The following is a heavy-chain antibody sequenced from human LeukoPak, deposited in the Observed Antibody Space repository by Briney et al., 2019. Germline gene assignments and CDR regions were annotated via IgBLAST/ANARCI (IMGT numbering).Heavy chain of an antibody. V-gene: IGHV1-69*05. CDR3: ARLIVGSMDV. CDR1: GGTFSSYA. CDR2: IIPIFGTA. J-gene: IGHJ6*03. Sequence: ASVKVSCKASGGTFSSYAISWVRQAPGQGLEWMGGIIPIFGTANYAQKFQGRVTITTDESTSTAYMELSSLRSADTAVYYCARLIVGSMDVWGKGTTVTVSS. D-gene: IGHD2-21*01.